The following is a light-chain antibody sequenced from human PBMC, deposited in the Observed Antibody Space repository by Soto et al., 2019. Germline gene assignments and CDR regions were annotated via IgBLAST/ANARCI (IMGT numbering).Light chain of an antibody. V-gene: IGLV2-14*01. Sequence: QSALTQPASVSGSPGQSITISCTGTSSDVRGYNYVSWYQQHPGKAPKLMIYDVSNRPSGVSNRFSGSKSGNTASLTISGLQAEDEADNYCSSYTSGSTPPYVFGTGTKVTVL. J-gene: IGLJ1*01. CDR1: SSDVRGYNY. CDR3: SSYTSGSTPPYV. CDR2: DVS.